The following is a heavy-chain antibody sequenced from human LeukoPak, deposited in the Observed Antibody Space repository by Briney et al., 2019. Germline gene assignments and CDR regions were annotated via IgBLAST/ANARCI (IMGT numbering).Heavy chain of an antibody. D-gene: IGHD5/OR15-5a*01. Sequence: GGCPRLSCGVSGFTFTSLWMRWVGQAPGTGLEWVANIKQDGNEKYSVESVKARFIISRDNAKNSLYLQMNSLRAEDTAVYYWARGFYDGVNWFDPWGQGTLVTVSS. J-gene: IGHJ5*02. CDR3: ARGFYDGVNWFDP. CDR2: IKQDGNEK. V-gene: IGHV3-7*01. CDR1: GFTFTSLW.